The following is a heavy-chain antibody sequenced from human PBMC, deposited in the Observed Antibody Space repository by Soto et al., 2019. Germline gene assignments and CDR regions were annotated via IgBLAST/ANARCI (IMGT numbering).Heavy chain of an antibody. CDR2: IDNDGSSR. Sequence: PGGSLRLSCAASGFTFSSNWMHWVRQGPGKGLVWVSRIDNDGSSRDYADSVKGRFTISRDNAKNTLYLEMSSLRAEDTAVYYCAREGPAPYYYYGMDVWGQGSTVTVSS. J-gene: IGHJ6*02. V-gene: IGHV3-74*01. CDR3: AREGPAPYYYYGMDV. CDR1: GFTFSSNW.